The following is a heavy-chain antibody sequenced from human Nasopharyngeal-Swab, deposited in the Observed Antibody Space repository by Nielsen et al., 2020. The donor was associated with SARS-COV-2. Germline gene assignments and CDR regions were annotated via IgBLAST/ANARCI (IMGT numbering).Heavy chain of an antibody. V-gene: IGHV3-7*03. Sequence: GGSLRLSCAASGFFFSDFWMTWVCQAPGKGLAWVANIRQDGREEYYVDSVKGRFTISRDNAKNLLYPQMSSLRAEDTAVFYCARAGQYTSSSRADFDYWGQGTPVTVSS. J-gene: IGHJ4*02. CDR2: IRQDGREE. CDR1: GFFFSDFW. CDR3: ARAGQYTSSSRADFDY. D-gene: IGHD6-6*01.